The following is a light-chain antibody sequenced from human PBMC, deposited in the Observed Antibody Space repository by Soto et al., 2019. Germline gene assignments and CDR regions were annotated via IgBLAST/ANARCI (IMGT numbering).Light chain of an antibody. CDR2: DAS. J-gene: IGKJ1*01. Sequence: DIQMTQSPSTLSASVGDRVTITCRASQSISTWLAWYQQKPGKAPKVLIYDASTLESGVPSRFSGSGSGTEFTLTISCLQPDDFATYYCQQYNTYTTFGQGTKVEIK. CDR3: QQYNTYTT. V-gene: IGKV1-5*01. CDR1: QSISTW.